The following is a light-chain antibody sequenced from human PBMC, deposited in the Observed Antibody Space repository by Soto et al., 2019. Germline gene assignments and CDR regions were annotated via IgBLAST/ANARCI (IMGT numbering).Light chain of an antibody. J-gene: IGKJ1*01. CDR3: QQYNSYPWT. CDR2: KAS. Sequence: DIQMTQSPSTLSASGGDRVTITCRASQSISSWLAWYQQKPGKAPKLLIYKASSLESGVPSRFSGSRSGTEFTLTISSLQPDDFATYYCQQYNSYPWTFGQGTKVEIK. CDR1: QSISSW. V-gene: IGKV1-5*03.